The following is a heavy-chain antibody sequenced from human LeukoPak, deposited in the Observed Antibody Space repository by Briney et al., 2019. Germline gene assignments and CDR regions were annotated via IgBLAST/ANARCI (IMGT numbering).Heavy chain of an antibody. D-gene: IGHD5-12*01. CDR2: IWYDGSNK. J-gene: IGHJ4*02. CDR3: AREMGLNIVATFGY. V-gene: IGHV3-33*01. Sequence: GGSLRLSCAASGFTFSNYGMHWGRQAPGKGLEWVALIWYDGSNKYYADSVQGRFIISRDNSKNTLYLQMNSLGAEDTAVYYCAREMGLNIVATFGYWGQGTLVTVSS. CDR1: GFTFSNYG.